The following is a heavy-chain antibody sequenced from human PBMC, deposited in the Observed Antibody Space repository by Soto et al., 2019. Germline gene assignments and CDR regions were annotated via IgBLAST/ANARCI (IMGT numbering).Heavy chain of an antibody. CDR1: GFIFSDHY. D-gene: IGHD4-17*01. CDR2: IRNRANSYTT. CDR3: ARDHGDLGAFDI. V-gene: IGHV3-72*01. J-gene: IGHJ3*02. Sequence: GESLKISCTASGFIFSDHYMDWVRQAPGKGLEWVARIRNRANSYTTEYAASVKGRFTISRDDSKNSLYLQMNSLKTADTAVYFCARDHGDLGAFDIWGRGTLVTVSS.